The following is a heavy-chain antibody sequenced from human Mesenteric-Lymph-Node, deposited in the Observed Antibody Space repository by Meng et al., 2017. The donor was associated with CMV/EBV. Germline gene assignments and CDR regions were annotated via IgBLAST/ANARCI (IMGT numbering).Heavy chain of an antibody. CDR3: ARVGEGSGTSGGMDV. CDR1: GFTFSGFE. Sequence: GESLKISCAPSGFTFSGFEMNWVRQAPGKGLEWLSYISSSGVTIYYGDSVKGRFTISRENAKNSLHLQMNSLRAEDTAVYYCARVGEGSGTSGGMDVWGQGTTVTVSS. V-gene: IGHV3-48*03. J-gene: IGHJ6*02. CDR2: ISSSGVTI. D-gene: IGHD3-10*01.